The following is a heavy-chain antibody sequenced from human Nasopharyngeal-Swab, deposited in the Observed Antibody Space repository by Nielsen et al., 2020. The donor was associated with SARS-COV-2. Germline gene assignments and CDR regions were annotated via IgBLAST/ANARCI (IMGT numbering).Heavy chain of an antibody. CDR3: AKDTAYYPVVAFDI. Sequence: SLKISCAASGFTFGDYAMHWVRQAPGKGLEWVSGISWNSGSIGYADSVKGRFTISRDNAKNSLYLQMNSLRAEDTALYYCAKDTAYYPVVAFDIWGQGTMVTVSS. D-gene: IGHD3-10*01. CDR2: ISWNSGSI. J-gene: IGHJ3*02. V-gene: IGHV3-9*01. CDR1: GFTFGDYA.